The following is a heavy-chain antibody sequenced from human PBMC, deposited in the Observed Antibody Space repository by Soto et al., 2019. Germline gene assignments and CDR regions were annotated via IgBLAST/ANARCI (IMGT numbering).Heavy chain of an antibody. CDR2: IYYSGST. J-gene: IGHJ6*02. D-gene: IGHD3-22*01. CDR3: ARVHYDSSGYYFSFVVPRHYGMDV. Sequence: PSETLSLTCTVSCGSISSGDYYWSWIRQPPGKGLEWIGYIYYSGSTYYNPSLKSRVTISVDTSKNQFSLKLSSVTAADTAVYYCARVHYDSSGYYFSFVVPRHYGMDVWGQGTTVTVSS. V-gene: IGHV4-30-4*01. CDR1: CGSISSGDYY.